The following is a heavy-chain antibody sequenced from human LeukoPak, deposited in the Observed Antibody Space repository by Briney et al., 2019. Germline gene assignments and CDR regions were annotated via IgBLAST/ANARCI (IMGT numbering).Heavy chain of an antibody. CDR3: VREEMPGKFDY. D-gene: IGHD1-26*01. CDR2: IYHSGDT. J-gene: IGHJ4*02. V-gene: IGHV4-4*02. Sequence: PSETLSLTCAVSGDSISSSHWLSWVRQSPGKGLEWIGEIYHSGDTSYNPCLKSRVAISLDKSSNQFSLRLTSVTAADTAMYFCVREEMPGKFDYWGQGTLVTVSS. CDR1: GDSISSSHW.